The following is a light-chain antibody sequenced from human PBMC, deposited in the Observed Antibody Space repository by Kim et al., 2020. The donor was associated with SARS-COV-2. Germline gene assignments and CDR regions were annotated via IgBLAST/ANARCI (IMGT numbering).Light chain of an antibody. CDR2: RNT. CDR1: NNNVGNQG. V-gene: IGLV10-54*01. CDR3: SAWDSSLGAWV. J-gene: IGLJ3*02. Sequence: QAGLTQPPSVSKGLGQTATLTCTGNNNNVGNQGAAWLQQHQGHPPKLLSYRNTNRPSGISEKLSASRSGDAASLTITGLQPEDEADYYCSAWDSSLGAWVFGGGTNLTVL.